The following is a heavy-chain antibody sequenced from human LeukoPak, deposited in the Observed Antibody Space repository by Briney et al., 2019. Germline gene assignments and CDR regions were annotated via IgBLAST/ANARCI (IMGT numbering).Heavy chain of an antibody. J-gene: IGHJ6*02. Sequence: PSETLSLTCTVSGGSISNYYWSWIRQPPGKGLEWLGYIYYSGSTNYNPSLKSRVTISVDTSKNQFSLKLSSVTAADTAVYYCASGGDYYYYYGMDVWGQGTTVTVSS. V-gene: IGHV4-59*01. D-gene: IGHD2-21*02. CDR1: GGSISNYY. CDR2: IYYSGST. CDR3: ASGGDYYYYYGMDV.